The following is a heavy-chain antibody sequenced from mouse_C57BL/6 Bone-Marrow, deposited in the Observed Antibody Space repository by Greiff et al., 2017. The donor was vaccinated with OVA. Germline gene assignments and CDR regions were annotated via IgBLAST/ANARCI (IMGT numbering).Heavy chain of an antibody. D-gene: IGHD2-4*01. CDR1: GYTFTDYY. J-gene: IGHJ4*01. V-gene: IGHV1-26*01. CDR3: ARPIYDDYGSRYYYSMDY. Sequence: VQLQQSEPELVKPGASVKISCKASGYTFTDYYMNWVKQSHGKSLEWIGDINPNNGGTSSNQKFKGKATWTVEKSSSTAYMELRSLTSEDSAVYYCARPIYDDYGSRYYYSMDYWGQGTSVTVSS. CDR2: INPNNGGT.